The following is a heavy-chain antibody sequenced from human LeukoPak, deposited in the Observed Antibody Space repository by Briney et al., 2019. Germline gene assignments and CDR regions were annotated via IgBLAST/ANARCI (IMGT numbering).Heavy chain of an antibody. V-gene: IGHV3-74*01. CDR3: ARGGSGNSYGEFTY. CDR2: IHPDGSTT. Sequence: GWSVRLSCAASGFTFRSYWMHWLRQAPGKGLVGVSRIHPDGSTTKYADSVKGRFTISRDSAKNTLYLQMNSLTDEDTGVYYCARGGSGNSYGEFTYWGQGSLVTVSS. J-gene: IGHJ4*02. CDR1: GFTFRSYW. D-gene: IGHD5-18*01.